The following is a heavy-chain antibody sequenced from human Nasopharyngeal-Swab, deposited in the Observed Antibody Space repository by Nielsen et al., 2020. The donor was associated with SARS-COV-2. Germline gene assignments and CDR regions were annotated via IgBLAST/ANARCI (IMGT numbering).Heavy chain of an antibody. CDR3: ARWGIVATGSYYYGMDV. Sequence: WVRQAPGQGLEWMGGIIPIFGTANYAQKFQGRVTITADESTNTAYMELSSLRSEDTAVYYCARWGIVATGSYYYGMDVWGQGTTVTVSS. CDR2: IIPIFGTA. D-gene: IGHD5-12*01. J-gene: IGHJ6*02. V-gene: IGHV1-69*01.